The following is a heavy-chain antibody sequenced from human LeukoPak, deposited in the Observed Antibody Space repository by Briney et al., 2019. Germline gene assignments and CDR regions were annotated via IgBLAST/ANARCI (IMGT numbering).Heavy chain of an antibody. CDR2: INTNTGNP. J-gene: IGHJ4*02. CDR3: AREGQGSGSYYRKSDY. CDR1: GYTFTGYY. Sequence: GASVKVSCKASGYTFTGYYMHWVRQAPGQGHEWMGWINTNTGNPTYAQGFTGRFVFSLDTSVSTAYLQISSLKAEDTAVYYCAREGQGSGSYYRKSDYWGQGTLVTVSS. D-gene: IGHD3-10*01. V-gene: IGHV7-4-1*02.